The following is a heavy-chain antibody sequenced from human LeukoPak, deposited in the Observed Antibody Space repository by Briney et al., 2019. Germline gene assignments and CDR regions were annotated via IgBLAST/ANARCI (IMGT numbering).Heavy chain of an antibody. CDR2: IYYSGST. J-gene: IGHJ4*02. D-gene: IGHD3-10*01. CDR3: AGYYGAGTNGGFAY. V-gene: IGHV4-39*01. CDR1: GGSISGSGYY. Sequence: SETLSLTCTVSGGSISGSGYYWGWIRQPPGKGLEWIGSIYYSGSTYYNPSLKSRVTISVDTSKNQFSLRLSSVTAADTAVYYCAGYYGAGTNGGFAYWGQGILVTVSA.